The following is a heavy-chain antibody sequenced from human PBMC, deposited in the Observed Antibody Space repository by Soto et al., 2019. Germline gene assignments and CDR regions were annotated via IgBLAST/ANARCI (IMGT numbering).Heavy chain of an antibody. CDR1: GDSVSSNSAA. J-gene: IGHJ4*02. CDR2: TYYRSKWYN. CDR3: AGMQEGALAF. V-gene: IGHV6-1*01. D-gene: IGHD1-26*01. Sequence: SPTLSLTCAISGDSVSSNSAAWNCIRHSPSRGLEWLGRTYYRSKWYNEYAVSVKSRITIKPDTSKNQFSLQLSSVIPEDTAVYYCAGMQEGALAFWGQGTLVTVSS.